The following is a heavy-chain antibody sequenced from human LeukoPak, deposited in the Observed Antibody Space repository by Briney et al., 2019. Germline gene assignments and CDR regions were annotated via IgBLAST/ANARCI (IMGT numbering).Heavy chain of an antibody. CDR2: INSDGSSI. D-gene: IGHD5-12*01. CDR3: AREGRVSGYDFDC. J-gene: IGHJ4*02. V-gene: IGHV3-74*03. Sequence: PGGSLRLSCAASGFTFSSYWMHWVRQAPGKGLVGVSRINSDGSSITYPDSVKGRFTISRDNAKNTLYLQMNSLRVEDTAVYYCAREGRVSGYDFDCWGQGTMVTVSS. CDR1: GFTFSSYW.